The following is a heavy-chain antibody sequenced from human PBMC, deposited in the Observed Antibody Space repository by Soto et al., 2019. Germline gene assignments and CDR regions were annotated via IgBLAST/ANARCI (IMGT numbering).Heavy chain of an antibody. CDR2: INHSGST. J-gene: IGHJ4*02. CDR1: GGSFSGYY. D-gene: IGHD3-22*01. Sequence: SETLSLTCAVYGGSFSGYYWSWIRQPPGKGLEWIGEINHSGSTNYNPSLKSRVTISVDTSKNQFSLKLSSVTAADTAVYYCARSYYDSSGYYDYWGQGTLVTVS. V-gene: IGHV4-34*01. CDR3: ARSYYDSSGYYDY.